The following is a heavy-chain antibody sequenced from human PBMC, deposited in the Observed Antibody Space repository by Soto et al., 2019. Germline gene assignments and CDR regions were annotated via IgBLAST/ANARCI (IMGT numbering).Heavy chain of an antibody. J-gene: IGHJ6*02. CDR2: ITSGSTI. D-gene: IGHD6-19*01. CDR1: GFTFSDYY. CDR3: AIAPYSSGWYDYYYGMDV. Sequence: QVQLVESGGGLVKPGGSLRLSCAASGFTFSDYYMSWIRQAPGKGLEWVSYITSGSTIYYADSVKGRFTISRDNAKNSLYLQMNSLRAEDTAVYYCAIAPYSSGWYDYYYGMDVWGQGTTVTVSS. V-gene: IGHV3-11*01.